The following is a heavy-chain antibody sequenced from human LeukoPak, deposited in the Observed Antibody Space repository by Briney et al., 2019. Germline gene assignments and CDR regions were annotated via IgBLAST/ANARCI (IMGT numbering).Heavy chain of an antibody. CDR1: GGTVSSGSYY. CDR3: ARDPYDFWSGYPYGMDV. J-gene: IGHJ6*02. V-gene: IGHV4-61*01. D-gene: IGHD3-3*01. Sequence: PSETLSLTCTVSGGTVSSGSYYWSWSRQPPGKGLEWIGYIYYSGSTNYNPSLKSRVTISVDTSKNQFSLKLSSVTAADTAVYYCARDPYDFWSGYPYGMDVWGQGTTVTVSS. CDR2: IYYSGST.